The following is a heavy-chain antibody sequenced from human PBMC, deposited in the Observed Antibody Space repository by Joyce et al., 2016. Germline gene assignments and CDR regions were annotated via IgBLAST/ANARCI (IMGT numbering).Heavy chain of an antibody. Sequence: QVQLQESGPGLVKPSGTLSLTCAVSGGSISSAHWWSWVSQPPGKGLEWIGEIYLGGSTTYNPSLMSRVTISVDKSKNQLSLKMNSVTAADTAVYYCARNGAYSQDSWGQGTLVTVSS. CDR3: ARNGAYSQDS. D-gene: IGHD5-12*01. CDR2: IYLGGST. J-gene: IGHJ5*01. V-gene: IGHV4-4*02. CDR1: GGSISSAHW.